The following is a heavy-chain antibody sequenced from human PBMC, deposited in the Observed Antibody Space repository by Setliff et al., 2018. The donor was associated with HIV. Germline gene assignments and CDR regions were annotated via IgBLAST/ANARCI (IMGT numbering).Heavy chain of an antibody. CDR3: ARVKSIKTTLVRLWPRFDL. D-gene: IGHD3-10*01. V-gene: IGHV4-34*01. CDR2: IDDSESI. J-gene: IGHJ5*02. Sequence: NPSETLSLTCAVYTESLTRYDWAWIRQSPEKGLEWIGEIDDSESIIYNPSLQSRVTMSVDTSKNQFSLKVRSLTAADTGLYYCARVKSIKTTLVRLWPRFDLWGQGTQVTVSS. CDR1: TESLTRYD.